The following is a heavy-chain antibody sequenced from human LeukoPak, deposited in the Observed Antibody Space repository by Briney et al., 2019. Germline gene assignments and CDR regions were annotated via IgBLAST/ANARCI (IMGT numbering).Heavy chain of an antibody. V-gene: IGHV1-2*02. D-gene: IGHD3-22*01. J-gene: IGHJ6*02. CDR1: GYTFTGYY. CDR2: INPNSGGT. CDR3: ARGRGSSGLQTTGYYYYGMDV. Sequence: ASVKVSCKASGYTFTGYYMHWVRQAPGQGLEWMGWINPNSGGTNYAQKFQGRVTMTRDTSISTAYMELSRLRSDDTAVYYCARGRGSSGLQTTGYYYYGMDVWGQGTTVTVSS.